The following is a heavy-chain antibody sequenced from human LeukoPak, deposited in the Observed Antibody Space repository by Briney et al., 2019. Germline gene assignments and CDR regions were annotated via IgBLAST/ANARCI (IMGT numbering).Heavy chain of an antibody. J-gene: IGHJ4*02. Sequence: ASVKVSCKASGYTFTSYYMHWVRQAPAQGLEWVGIINPSGGSTSYAQKFQGRVTMTRDTSTSTVYMELSSLRSEDTAVYYCARDKSRQQLPPTSDYWGQGTLVTVSS. CDR3: ARDKSRQQLPPTSDY. CDR2: INPSGGST. V-gene: IGHV1-46*03. CDR1: GYTFTSYY. D-gene: IGHD6-13*01.